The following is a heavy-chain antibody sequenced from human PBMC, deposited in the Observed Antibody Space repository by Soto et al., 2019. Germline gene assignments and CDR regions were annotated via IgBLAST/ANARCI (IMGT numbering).Heavy chain of an antibody. CDR2: ISSSSSTI. D-gene: IGHD3-22*01. J-gene: IGHJ1*01. CDR3: ARDVTYYYDSSGYYYKGSAEYFQH. V-gene: IGHV3-48*02. CDR1: GFTFSSYS. Sequence: GGSLRLSCAASGFTFSSYSMNWVRQAPGKGLEWVSYISSSSSTIYYADSVKGRFTISRDNAKNSLYLQMNSLRDEDTAVYYCARDVTYYYDSSGYYYKGSAEYFQHWGQGTLVTVSS.